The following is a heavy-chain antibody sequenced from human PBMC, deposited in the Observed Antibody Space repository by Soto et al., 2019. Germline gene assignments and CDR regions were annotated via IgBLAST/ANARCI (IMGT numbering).Heavy chain of an antibody. CDR3: AKDRCNDILTGTDY. V-gene: IGHV3-30*18. Sequence: PGGSLRLFCEASGFTFRSYGMHWVRQAPGKGLEWVALISYDGSNKYYADSVKGRFTISRDNSKNTLNLQMNSLRAEDTAVYYCAKDRCNDILTGTDYWGQGTLVTVSS. D-gene: IGHD3-9*01. CDR1: GFTFRSYG. J-gene: IGHJ4*02. CDR2: ISYDGSNK.